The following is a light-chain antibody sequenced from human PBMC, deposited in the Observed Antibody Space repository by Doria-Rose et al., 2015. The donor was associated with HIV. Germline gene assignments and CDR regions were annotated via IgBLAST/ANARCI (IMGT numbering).Light chain of an antibody. J-gene: IGKJ3*01. V-gene: IGKV4-1*01. CDR3: QQYYDTPS. CDR2: WAS. CDR1: QSLLYTSKNY. Sequence: DIQMTQSPESLGLSLGERATLNCKSNQSLLYTSKNYLAWYQQKQGQPPKLLIDWASARQSGVPARFSGSGSGTDFTLTISSLEAEDVAVYYCQQYYDTPSFGPGTTVDIK.